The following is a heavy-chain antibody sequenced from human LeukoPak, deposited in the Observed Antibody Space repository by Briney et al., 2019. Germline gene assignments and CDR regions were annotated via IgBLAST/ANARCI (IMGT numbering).Heavy chain of an antibody. CDR1: GGSITSSNYF. D-gene: IGHD2-2*01. J-gene: IGHJ4*02. Sequence: SETLSLTRTVSGGSITSSNYFWGWIRQSPGKGLEWIGSIYYSGRTYYNPSLKSRVTISVETSKIQFSLKLSSVTAADSAVYYCARDSCSSTSCRRKFDNWGQGTLVTVSS. V-gene: IGHV4-39*07. CDR3: ARDSCSSTSCRRKFDN. CDR2: IYYSGRT.